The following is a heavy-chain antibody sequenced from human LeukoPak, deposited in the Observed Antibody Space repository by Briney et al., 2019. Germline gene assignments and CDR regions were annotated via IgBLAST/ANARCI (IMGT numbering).Heavy chain of an antibody. D-gene: IGHD5-12*01. J-gene: IGHJ3*02. CDR2: ISSSSSYI. CDR3: ARVRGYSGYEDASDI. CDR1: GFTFSSYS. Sequence: GGSLRLSCAASGFTFSSYSMNWVRQAPGKGLEWVSSISSSSSYIYYADSVKGRFTISRDNAKNSLYLQMNSLRAEDTAVYYCARVRGYSGYEDASDIWGQGTMVNVSS. V-gene: IGHV3-21*01.